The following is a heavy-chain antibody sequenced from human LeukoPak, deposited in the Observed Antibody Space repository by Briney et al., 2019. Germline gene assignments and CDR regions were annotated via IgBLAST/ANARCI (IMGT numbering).Heavy chain of an antibody. V-gene: IGHV1-8*01. CDR3: ARVRYDDYGDYGNFDY. J-gene: IGHJ4*02. CDR2: MNPNSGNT. CDR1: GYTFTSYD. D-gene: IGHD4-17*01. Sequence: ASVKVSCKASGYTFTSYDINWVRQATGQGLEWMGWMNPNSGNTGYAQKFQGRVTMTRNTSISTAYMELSSLRSGDTAVYYCARVRYDDYGDYGNFDYWGQGTLVTVSS.